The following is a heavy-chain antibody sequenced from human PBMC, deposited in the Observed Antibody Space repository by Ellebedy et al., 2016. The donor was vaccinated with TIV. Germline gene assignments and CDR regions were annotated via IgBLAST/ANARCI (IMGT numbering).Heavy chain of an antibody. CDR3: ARDSPPDTAMVDY. Sequence: GESLKISCAASGFTFSDYYMSWIRQAPGKGLEWVSYISSNGSTIYYADSVKGRFTISRDNAKNSLYLQMNSLRAEDTAVYYCARDSPPDTAMVDYWGQGTLVTVSS. V-gene: IGHV3-11*01. J-gene: IGHJ4*02. CDR1: GFTFSDYY. D-gene: IGHD5-18*01. CDR2: ISSNGSTI.